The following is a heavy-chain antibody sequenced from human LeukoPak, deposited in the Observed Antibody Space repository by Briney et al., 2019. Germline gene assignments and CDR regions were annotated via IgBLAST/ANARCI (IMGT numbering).Heavy chain of an antibody. CDR2: AGWAGGTT. D-gene: IGHD3-10*02. CDR3: AKELDTMFFDY. CDR1: GFNFDRYT. Sequence: TGGSLRLSCATSGFNFDRYTIHWVRRAPGKGLEWVSLAGWAGGTTFYSDSVRGRFTISRGSGRKSVYLQMNSLTTDDTAFYFCAKELDTMFFDYWGQGALVTVSS. J-gene: IGHJ4*02. V-gene: IGHV3-43*01.